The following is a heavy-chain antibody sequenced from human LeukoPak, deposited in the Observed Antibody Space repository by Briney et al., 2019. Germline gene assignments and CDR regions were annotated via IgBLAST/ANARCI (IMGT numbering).Heavy chain of an antibody. D-gene: IGHD3-9*01. V-gene: IGHV3-9*01. CDR2: ISWNSGSI. Sequence: GGSLRLSCAASGFTFDDYAMHWVRQAPGKGLEWVSGISWNSGSIGYADSVKGRFTISRDNAKNSLYLQMNSLRAEDTALYYCAKDAPSHYDILTGYPDYWGQGTLVTVSS. J-gene: IGHJ4*02. CDR1: GFTFDDYA. CDR3: AKDAPSHYDILTGYPDY.